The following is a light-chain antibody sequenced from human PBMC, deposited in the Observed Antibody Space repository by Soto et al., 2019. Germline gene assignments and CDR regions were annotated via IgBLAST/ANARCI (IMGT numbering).Light chain of an antibody. CDR1: QGIHSY. V-gene: IGKV1-9*01. J-gene: IGKJ3*01. CDR2: AAS. Sequence: DIQLTQSPSFLSASVGDRVTINCRASQGIHSYLVWYQQKLGTPPKLLIYAASTLQSGVPSRFSGSGSGTEFTLTISSLQPEDFATYYCQQSLSYSFTFGPGTTVDI. CDR3: QQSLSYSFT.